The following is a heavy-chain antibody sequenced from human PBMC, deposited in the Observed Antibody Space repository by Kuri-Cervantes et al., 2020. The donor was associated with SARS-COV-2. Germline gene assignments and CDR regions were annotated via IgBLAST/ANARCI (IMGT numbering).Heavy chain of an antibody. CDR1: GFTFGDYA. Sequence: GGSLRLSCTASGFTFGDYAMSWFRQAPGKGLEWVGFITSKAYGGATKYAASVKGRFTISRDDSKSIAYLQMNSLKTEDTAVYYCSLTAIRFRSKTMFDYWGQGTLVTVSS. J-gene: IGHJ4*02. CDR2: ITSKAYGGAT. V-gene: IGHV3-49*03. CDR3: SLTAIRFRSKTMFDY. D-gene: IGHD2-21*02.